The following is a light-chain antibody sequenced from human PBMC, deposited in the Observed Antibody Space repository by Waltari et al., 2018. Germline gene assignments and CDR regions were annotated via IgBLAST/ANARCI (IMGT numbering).Light chain of an antibody. CDR2: WAS. CDR3: LQYLHTPRT. V-gene: IGKV4-1*01. CDR1: QSLLYTSNNKNY. J-gene: IGKJ1*01. Sequence: DVVMTQSPDSLAVSLGARATITCKSSQSLLYTSNNKNYLAWYQQKPGQPPKILIYWASIRESGVPDRFSGSGSGTDFTLTISGLQAEDVASYFCLQYLHTPRTFGQGTKVEIK.